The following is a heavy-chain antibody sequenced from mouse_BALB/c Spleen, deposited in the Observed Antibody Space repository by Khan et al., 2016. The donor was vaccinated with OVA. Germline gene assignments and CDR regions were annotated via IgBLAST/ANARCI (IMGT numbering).Heavy chain of an antibody. CDR1: GYTFTTYT. CDR2: IIPSNDYT. V-gene: IGHV1-4*01. J-gene: IGHJ3*01. CDR3: VRGGAYYRSDGWFAY. Sequence: QVQLQQPGAELARPGASVKMSCKASGYTFTTYTIHWVKQRPGQGLEWIGYIIPSNDYTNYNQKFKDRATLTADKSSSTAYMQLSSLTSEDSAVYYGVRGGAYYRSDGWFAYWGQGTLVTVSA. D-gene: IGHD2-14*01.